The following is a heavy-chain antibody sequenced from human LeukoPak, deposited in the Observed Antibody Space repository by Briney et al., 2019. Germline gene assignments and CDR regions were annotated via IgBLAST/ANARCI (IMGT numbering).Heavy chain of an antibody. CDR2: INPNSGGT. V-gene: IGHV1-2*02. D-gene: IGHD2-15*01. CDR3: ARDFPVVAATPSYYFDY. Sequence: ASEKVSCKASGYTFTGYYMHWVRQAPGQGLEWMGWINPNSGGTNYAQRFQGRVTMTRDTSISIAYMELSRLRSDDTAVYYCARDFPVVAATPSYYFDYWGQGTLVTVSS. J-gene: IGHJ4*02. CDR1: GYTFTGYY.